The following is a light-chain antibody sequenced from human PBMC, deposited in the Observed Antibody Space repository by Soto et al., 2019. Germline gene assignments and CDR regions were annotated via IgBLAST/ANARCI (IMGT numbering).Light chain of an antibody. CDR1: RSDVGSYDL. Sequence: QSALTQPASVSGSPGQSITFSCLGSRSDVGSYDLVSWYQQHPGRAPKVLIYEVSKRPSGVSNRFSGSKSGNRASLTISGLQAEDEADYYCCSYSEIGNHLVFGGGTKVTVL. CDR3: CSYSEIGNHLV. V-gene: IGLV2-23*02. CDR2: EVS. J-gene: IGLJ3*02.